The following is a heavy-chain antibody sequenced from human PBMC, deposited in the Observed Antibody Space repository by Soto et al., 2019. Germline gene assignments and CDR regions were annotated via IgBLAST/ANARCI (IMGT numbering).Heavy chain of an antibody. D-gene: IGHD1-1*01. CDR3: ARHRIEVVWRGFDF. CDR1: ADSSTISNSY. Sequence: PETLSLTCTVSADSSTISNSYWGWLRQPPGKGLQWIGSSSYNGGTFYNPSLKGRVAISVDTSKKQSSLQVTSVTAADTAVYYCARHRIEVVWRGFDFWGQGSPVTV. V-gene: IGHV4-39*01. J-gene: IGHJ4*02. CDR2: SSYNGGT.